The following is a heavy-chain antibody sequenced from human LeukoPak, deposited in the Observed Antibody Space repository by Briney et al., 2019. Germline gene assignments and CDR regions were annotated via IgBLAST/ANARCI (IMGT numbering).Heavy chain of an antibody. V-gene: IGHV6-1*01. J-gene: IGHJ5*02. CDR1: GDSVSSNSAA. D-gene: IGHD6-13*01. Sequence: SQTLSLTCAISGDSVSSNSAAWNWIRQSPSRGLEWLGRTYYRSKWYNDYAVSVKSRITINPDTSKNQFSLQLNSVTPEDTAVYYCAREPDERYSSSWDVNWFDPWGQGTLVTVSS. CDR3: AREPDERYSSSWDVNWFDP. CDR2: TYYRSKWYN.